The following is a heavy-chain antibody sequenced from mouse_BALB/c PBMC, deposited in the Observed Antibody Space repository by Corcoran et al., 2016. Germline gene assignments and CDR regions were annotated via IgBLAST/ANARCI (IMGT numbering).Heavy chain of an antibody. D-gene: IGHD1-2*01. CDR2: INTYTGEP. CDR3: ARRTTAHYYAMDY. CDR1: GYTFTNYG. Sequence: QIQLVQSGPELKKPGETVKISCKASGYTFTNYGMNWVKQAPGKGLKWMGWINTYTGEPTYVDDFKGRFVFSLETSASTAYLQINNLKNGDTATYFCARRTTAHYYAMDYWGQGTSVTVSS. V-gene: IGHV9-3-1*01. J-gene: IGHJ4*01.